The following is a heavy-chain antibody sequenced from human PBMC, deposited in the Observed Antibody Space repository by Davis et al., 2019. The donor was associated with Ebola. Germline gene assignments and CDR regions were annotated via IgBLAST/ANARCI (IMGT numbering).Heavy chain of an antibody. D-gene: IGHD1-14*01. Sequence: PGGSLRPSCTVSGASISSSSYYWGWIRQPPGKGLEWIGEIIHSGTTNSNPFLKSRVTVLLDKSKNQFSLKLSSVTAADTAVYYCARGHGMGWFDSWGRGTPVTVSS. V-gene: IGHV4-39*07. CDR3: ARGHGMGWFDS. CDR2: IIHSGTT. J-gene: IGHJ5*01. CDR1: GASISSSSYY.